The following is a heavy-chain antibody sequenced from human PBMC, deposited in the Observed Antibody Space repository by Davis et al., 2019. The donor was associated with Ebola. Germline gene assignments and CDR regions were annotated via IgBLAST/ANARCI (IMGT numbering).Heavy chain of an antibody. J-gene: IGHJ3*02. D-gene: IGHD1-26*01. CDR3: ARTSIVGTTTTASDI. CDR2: ISAYNGNT. V-gene: IGHV1-18*01. CDR1: GYSFKNYA. Sequence: ASVKVSCKASGYSFKNYAISWVRQTPGQGLEWMGWISAYNGNTNYAQILQGRVTMSTDTSTGTAYMELRSLRYDDTAVYFCARTSIVGTTTTASDIWGQGTMVTVSS.